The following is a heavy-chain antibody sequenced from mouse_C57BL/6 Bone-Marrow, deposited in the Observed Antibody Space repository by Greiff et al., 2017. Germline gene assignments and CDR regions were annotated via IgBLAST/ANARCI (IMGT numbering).Heavy chain of an antibody. Sequence: LQQSGAELVRPGASVKMSCKASGYTFTSYNMHWVQQTPRQGLEWIGAFYPGNGDTSYNQKFKGKASLTVDKSSSTGYMPLSSLTSEDSAVYFCARGRGPLDYGGKGTTLTVSS. CDR3: ARGRGPLDY. V-gene: IGHV1-12*01. CDR2: FYPGNGDT. CDR1: GYTFTSYN. J-gene: IGHJ2*01.